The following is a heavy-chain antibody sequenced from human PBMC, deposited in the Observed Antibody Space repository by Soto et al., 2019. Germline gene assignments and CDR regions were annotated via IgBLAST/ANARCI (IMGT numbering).Heavy chain of an antibody. J-gene: IGHJ6*02. V-gene: IGHV1-58*01. CDR1: GFTFTSSA. Sequence: ASVKVSCKASGFTFTSSAVQWVRQARGQRLEWIGWIVVGSGNTNYAQKFQERVTITRDMSTSTAYMGLSSLRSEDTAVYYCAVSSWFYYYYGMDVWGQGTTVTVSS. D-gene: IGHD6-13*01. CDR3: AVSSWFYYYYGMDV. CDR2: IVVGSGNT.